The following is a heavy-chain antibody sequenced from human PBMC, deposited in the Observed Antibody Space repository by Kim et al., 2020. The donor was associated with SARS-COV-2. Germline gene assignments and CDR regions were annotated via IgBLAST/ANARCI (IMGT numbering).Heavy chain of an antibody. V-gene: IGHV1-46*01. J-gene: IGHJ4*02. Sequence: AQKFQGRVTMTRHTSTSTVYMELSSLRSEDTAVYYCARRYYDILTGYLDYWGQGTLVTVSS. D-gene: IGHD3-9*01. CDR3: ARRYYDILTGYLDY.